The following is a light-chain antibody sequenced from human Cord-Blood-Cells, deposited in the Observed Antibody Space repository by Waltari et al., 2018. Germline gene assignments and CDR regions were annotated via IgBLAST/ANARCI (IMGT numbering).Light chain of an antibody. CDR3: QAWDSSTYV. V-gene: IGLV3-1*01. CDR1: KLGDKY. J-gene: IGLJ1*01. Sequence: SSELTQPPSVSVYPGQTASITCSGDKLGDKYACWYQQKPGQSPVLVIYQDSKRPSGFPGRFSGSNAGNTATLTISGTQAMDEADYYCQAWDSSTYVFGTGTKVTVL. CDR2: QDS.